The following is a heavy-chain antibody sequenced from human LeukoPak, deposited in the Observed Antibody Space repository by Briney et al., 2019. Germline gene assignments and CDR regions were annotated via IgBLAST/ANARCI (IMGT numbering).Heavy chain of an antibody. CDR3: AKGKYSSSENWFDP. CDR1: GFTFDDYA. J-gene: IGHJ5*02. Sequence: GGSLRLSCAASGFTFDDYAMHWVRQAPGKGLEWVSGIGWNSGSIGYADSVKGRFTISRDNAKNSLYLQMNSLRAEDTALYYCAKGKYSSSENWFDPWGQGTLVTVSS. CDR2: IGWNSGSI. D-gene: IGHD6-6*01. V-gene: IGHV3-9*01.